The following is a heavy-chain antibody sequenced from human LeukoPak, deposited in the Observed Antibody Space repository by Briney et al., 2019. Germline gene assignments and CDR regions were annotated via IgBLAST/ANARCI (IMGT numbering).Heavy chain of an antibody. D-gene: IGHD6-13*01. CDR2: INSDGNRR. Sequence: GGSLRLSCAASGFTFSNYWMYWVRQAPGKGLVWVSRINSDGNRRNYADSVKGRFNISRDNAKSSLFLQMNSLRAEDTAVYYCARDLRGSSWSNWFGPWGQGTLVTVSS. J-gene: IGHJ5*02. CDR3: ARDLRGSSWSNWFGP. CDR1: GFTFSNYW. V-gene: IGHV3-74*01.